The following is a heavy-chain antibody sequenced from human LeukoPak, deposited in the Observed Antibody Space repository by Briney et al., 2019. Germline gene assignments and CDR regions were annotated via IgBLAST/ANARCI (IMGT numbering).Heavy chain of an antibody. CDR3: ARVVPAAERDY. D-gene: IGHD2-2*01. J-gene: IGHJ4*02. CDR1: GYTFTGYY. CDR2: INPNSGGT. Sequence: ASVKVSCKASGYTFTGYYMHWVRQAPGQGLEWMGRINPNSGGTNYAQKFRGRVTMTRDTSISTAYMELSRLRSDDTAAYYCARVVPAAERDYWGQGTLVTVSS. V-gene: IGHV1-2*06.